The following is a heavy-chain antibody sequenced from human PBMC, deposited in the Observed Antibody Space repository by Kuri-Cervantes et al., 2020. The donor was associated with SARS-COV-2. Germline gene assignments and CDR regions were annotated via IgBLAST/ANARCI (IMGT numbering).Heavy chain of an antibody. J-gene: IGHJ5*02. CDR2: ISSDGSNK. CDR1: GFTFSSYA. D-gene: IGHD1-1*01. CDR3: ARDPSGYNWNDETNRRDNWSDP. V-gene: IGHV3-30-3*01. Sequence: GGSLRLSCVATGFTFSSYAMNWVRQAPGKGLEWVAVISSDGSNKYYADSVKGRFTISRDNAKNSLYLQMNSLRAEDTAVYYCARDPSGYNWNDETNRRDNWSDPWGQGTLVTVSS.